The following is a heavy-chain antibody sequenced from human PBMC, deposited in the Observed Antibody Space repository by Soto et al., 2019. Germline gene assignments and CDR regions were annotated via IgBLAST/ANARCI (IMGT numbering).Heavy chain of an antibody. CDR2: IIPIFGTS. Sequence: QVQLVQSGAEVKKPGSSVKVSCKASGGSFSTYSISWVRQAPGQGLEGMGGIIPIFGTSNYAQKFQGRVTITADKSTNTAYMELSSLRSEDTAVYYCAITYGDYVVGAFDIWGQGTMVTVSS. CDR1: GGSFSTYS. J-gene: IGHJ3*02. V-gene: IGHV1-69*06. CDR3: AITYGDYVVGAFDI. D-gene: IGHD4-17*01.